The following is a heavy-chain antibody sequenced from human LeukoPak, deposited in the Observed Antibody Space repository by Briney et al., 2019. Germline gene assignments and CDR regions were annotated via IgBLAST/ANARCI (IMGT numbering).Heavy chain of an antibody. CDR2: IYYSGST. Sequence: SETLSLTCTVSGGSISSYYWSWIRQPPGKGLEWIGYIYYSGSTNYNPSLKSRVTISVDTSKNQFSLKLSSVTAADTAVYYCASHYGSGSYPLYYFDYWGQGTLVTVSS. D-gene: IGHD3-10*01. J-gene: IGHJ4*02. V-gene: IGHV4-59*08. CDR1: GGSISSYY. CDR3: ASHYGSGSYPLYYFDY.